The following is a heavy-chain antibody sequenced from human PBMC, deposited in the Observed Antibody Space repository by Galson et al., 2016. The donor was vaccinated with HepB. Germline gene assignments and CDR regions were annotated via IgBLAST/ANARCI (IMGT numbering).Heavy chain of an antibody. CDR1: GFTFSSYW. Sequence: SLRLSCAASGFTFSSYWMSWVRQAPGKGLEWVSSIRRRSGYIYYADSEKGRYTISRDNAKNSLYLQMNSLRAEDKAVYYCARERGGPGYCDGGSCYQTFDYWGQGTLVTVSS. CDR2: IRRRSGYI. J-gene: IGHJ4*02. D-gene: IGHD2-15*01. V-gene: IGHV3-21*01. CDR3: ARERGGPGYCDGGSCYQTFDY.